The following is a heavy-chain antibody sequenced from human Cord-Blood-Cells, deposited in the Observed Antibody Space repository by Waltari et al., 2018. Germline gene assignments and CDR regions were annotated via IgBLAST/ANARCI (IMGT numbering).Heavy chain of an antibody. D-gene: IGHD6-6*01. CDR2: ISWNSGSI. Sequence: EVQLVESGGGLVQPGRSLRLSCAASGFTFDDYAMHWVRQAPGKGLEWVSGISWNSGSIGYADSVKGRFTISRDNAKNSLYLQMNSLRAEDMALYYCAKDMGNLIAARHNAFDIWGQGTMVTVSS. CDR1: GFTFDDYA. V-gene: IGHV3-9*03. J-gene: IGHJ3*02. CDR3: AKDMGNLIAARHNAFDI.